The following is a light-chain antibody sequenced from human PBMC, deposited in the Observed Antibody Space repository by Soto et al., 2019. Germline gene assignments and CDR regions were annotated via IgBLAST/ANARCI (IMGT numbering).Light chain of an antibody. CDR1: SRDVGDYNF. V-gene: IGLV2-14*01. CDR3: ISYTSSSTLV. CDR2: DVS. Sequence: QSVLTQPASVSGSPGQSITISCTGNSRDVGDYNFVSWYQQHPGKAPKLMIYDVSNRPSGVYNRFSGSKSGNTASLTISGLQAEDEADYYCISYTSSSTLVFGGGTKLTVL. J-gene: IGLJ3*02.